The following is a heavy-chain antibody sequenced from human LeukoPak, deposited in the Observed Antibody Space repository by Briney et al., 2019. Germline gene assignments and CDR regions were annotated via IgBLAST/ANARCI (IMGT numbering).Heavy chain of an antibody. CDR2: IYHTEKT. CDR1: GGSIITSNW. J-gene: IGHJ3*02. D-gene: IGHD6-13*01. Sequence: SETLSLACGVSGGSIITSNWWTWVRQPPGKGLEWIGEIYHTEKTNYNPSLKSRVTISLDKSKNQFSLKLTSVAAADTAVYYCARNGPTAAGAFDIWGQGTTVIVSS. V-gene: IGHV4/OR15-8*02. CDR3: ARNGPTAAGAFDI.